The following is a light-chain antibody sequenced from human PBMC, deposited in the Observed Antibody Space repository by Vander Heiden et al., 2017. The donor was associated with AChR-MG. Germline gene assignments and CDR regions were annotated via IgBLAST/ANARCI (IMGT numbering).Light chain of an antibody. CDR2: AAS. V-gene: IGKV3-20*01. Sequence: EIVLTQSPGTLSLSPGERATLFCRASQSVSSNYLAWYQQKPGQAPRLLIYAASSRATAIPDRFSGSGSGTDFTLTISRREPEDFAVYYCQQYGTSPLTFGHGTKVDIE. J-gene: IGKJ3*01. CDR3: QQYGTSPLT. CDR1: QSVSSNY.